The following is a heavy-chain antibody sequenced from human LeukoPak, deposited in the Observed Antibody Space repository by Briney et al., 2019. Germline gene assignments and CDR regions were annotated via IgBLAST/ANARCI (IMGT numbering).Heavy chain of an antibody. J-gene: IGHJ4*02. CDR1: GYIFANYW. D-gene: IGHD5-24*01. V-gene: IGHV5-51*01. CDR3: ARPVEMATSPFDY. CDR2: IYPDDSDT. Sequence: GESLKISCKGSGYIFANYWIAWVPQLPGKGLEWMGIIYPDDSDTRYSPSFQGQVTISADKSIATAYLQWSSLKASDTAMYYCARPVEMATSPFDYWGQGTLVTVSS.